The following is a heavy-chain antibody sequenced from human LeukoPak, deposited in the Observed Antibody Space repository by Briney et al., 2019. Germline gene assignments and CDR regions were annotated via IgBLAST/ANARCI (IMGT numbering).Heavy chain of an antibody. CDR2: MNPNSGNT. D-gene: IGHD3-3*01. CDR3: ASPTLEWLFDGMDV. V-gene: IGHV1-8*01. J-gene: IGHJ6*02. Sequence: VASVKVSCKASGGTFSSYDINWVRQATGQGLEWMGWMNPNSGNTGYAQKFQGRVTMTRNTSISTAYMELSSLRSEDTAVYYCASPTLEWLFDGMDVWGQGTTVTVSS. CDR1: GGTFSSYD.